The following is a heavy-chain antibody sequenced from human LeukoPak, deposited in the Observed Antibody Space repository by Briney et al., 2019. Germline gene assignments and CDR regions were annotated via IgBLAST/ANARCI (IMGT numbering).Heavy chain of an antibody. V-gene: IGHV4-4*07. Sequence: PSQTLSLTCTVSGVSISSYYWSWIRQPAGKGLEWIGRIYTSGNTNYNPSLKSRVTMSVDTSKNQFSLKVSSVTAADTAVYYCARQTGSGLFILPGGQGTLVTVSS. CDR1: GVSISSYY. J-gene: IGHJ4*02. D-gene: IGHD3/OR15-3a*01. CDR2: IYTSGNT. CDR3: ARQTGSGLFILP.